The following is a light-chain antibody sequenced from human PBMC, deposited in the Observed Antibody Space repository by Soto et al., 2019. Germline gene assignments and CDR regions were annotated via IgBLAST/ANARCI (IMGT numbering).Light chain of an antibody. CDR2: EVT. J-gene: IGLJ2*01. V-gene: IGLV2-23*02. CDR1: SSDVGRYNL. CDR3: CSYAGSSTYVL. Sequence: QSALTQPASVSGSPGQSITISCAGTSSDVGRYNLVSWYQHHPGTAPKLMIYEVTKRPSGVSDRFSGSKSGNTASLTISGLQAEDEADYYCCSYAGSSTYVLVGGGTKLTVL.